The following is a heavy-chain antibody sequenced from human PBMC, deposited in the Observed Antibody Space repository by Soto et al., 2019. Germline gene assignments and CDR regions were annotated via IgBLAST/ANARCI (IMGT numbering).Heavy chain of an antibody. CDR1: GGSISTSDYY. Sequence: SETLSLTCTLSGGSISTSDYYWGWIRQPPGKGLEWIGSVYYSGSTYYTPSLKSRLTISVDMSRNQFSLRLNSVTAADTAVYYCARVFPSYCGGDCSSFDAWGQGTLVIVSS. CDR3: ARVFPSYCGGDCSSFDA. J-gene: IGHJ5*02. CDR2: VYYSGST. D-gene: IGHD2-21*02. V-gene: IGHV4-39*01.